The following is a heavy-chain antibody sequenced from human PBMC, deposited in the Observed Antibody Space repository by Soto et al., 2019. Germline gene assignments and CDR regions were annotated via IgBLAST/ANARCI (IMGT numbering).Heavy chain of an antibody. V-gene: IGHV3-23*01. D-gene: IGHD6-6*01. CDR2: ISGSGGST. J-gene: IGHJ5*02. Sequence: GGSLRLSCAASGFTFSSYAMSWARQAPGKGLEWVSAISGSGGSTYYADSVKGRFTISRDNSKNTLYLQMNSLRAEDTAVYYCAKVARYSSSSRPSSGMWFDPWGQGTLVTVSS. CDR3: AKVARYSSSSRPSSGMWFDP. CDR1: GFTFSSYA.